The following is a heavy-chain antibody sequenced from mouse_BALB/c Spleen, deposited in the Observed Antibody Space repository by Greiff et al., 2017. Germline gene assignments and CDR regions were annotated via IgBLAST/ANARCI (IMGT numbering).Heavy chain of an antibody. V-gene: IGHV1-87*01. CDR3: ARREDYGFDY. CDR1: GYTFTSYW. D-gene: IGHD1-1*01. Sequence: QVQLKESGAELARPGASVKLSCKASGYTFTSYWMQWVKQRPGQGLEWIGAIYPGDGDTRYTQKFKGKATLTADKSSSTAYMQLSSLASEDSAVYYCARREDYGFDYWGQGTTLTVSS. J-gene: IGHJ2*01. CDR2: IYPGDGDT.